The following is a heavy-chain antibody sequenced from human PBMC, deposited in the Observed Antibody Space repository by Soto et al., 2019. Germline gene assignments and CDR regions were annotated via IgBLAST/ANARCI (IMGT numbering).Heavy chain of an antibody. D-gene: IGHD2-15*01. CDR1: GGSISSGGYY. V-gene: IGHV4-31*03. CDR2: IYYSGST. Sequence: SETLSLTCTVSGGSISSGGYYWSWIRQHPGKGLEWIGCIYYSGSTYYNPSLKSRVTISVDTSKNQFSLKLSSVTAADTAVYYCARGEVVVAATHAFDIWGQGTMVTVSS. J-gene: IGHJ3*02. CDR3: ARGEVVVAATHAFDI.